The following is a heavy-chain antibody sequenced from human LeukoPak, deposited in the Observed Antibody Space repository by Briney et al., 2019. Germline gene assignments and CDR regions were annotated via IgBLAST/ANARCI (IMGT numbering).Heavy chain of an antibody. CDR2: ISGSGGST. Sequence: GGSLRLSCAASGFTFSSYGMSWVRQAPGKGLEWVSAISGSGGSTYYADSVKGRFTISRDNSKNTLYLQMNSLRAEDTAVYYCAKGGFFYGDYDFDYWGQGTLVTVSS. D-gene: IGHD4-17*01. CDR3: AKGGFFYGDYDFDY. V-gene: IGHV3-23*01. J-gene: IGHJ4*02. CDR1: GFTFSSYG.